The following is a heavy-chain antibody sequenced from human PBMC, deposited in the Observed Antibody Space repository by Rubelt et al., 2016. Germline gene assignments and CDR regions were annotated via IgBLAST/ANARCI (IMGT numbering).Heavy chain of an antibody. D-gene: IGHD6-19*01. Sequence: QVQLQQSGPGLVKPSQTLSLTCAISGDSVSSNSAAWNWIRQSPTRGLEWLGRTYYRSKWYNDYAVSVKSRIPSSPDPSEHPFSLQLNSVTPEDTAVYYCARARYSSCKTRFDPWGQGTLVTVSS. CDR1: GDSVSSNSAA. J-gene: IGHJ5*02. V-gene: IGHV6-1*01. CDR3: ARARYSSCKTRFDP. CDR2: TYYRSKWYN.